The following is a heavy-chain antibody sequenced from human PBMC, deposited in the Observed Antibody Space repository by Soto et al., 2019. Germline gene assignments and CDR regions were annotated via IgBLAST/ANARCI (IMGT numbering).Heavy chain of an antibody. CDR1: GGSISSYY. D-gene: IGHD3-10*01. CDR2: IYKTGNT. CDR3: ARSYGSGSHVPDLDY. J-gene: IGHJ4*02. Sequence: PSETLSLTCTVSGGSISSYYWTWIRQPPGKGLEWIGYIYKTGNTLFNPSLKSRISISLDTSKNQFSLRLSSVTAADTAVYYCARSYGSGSHVPDLDYWGQGTLVTVSS. V-gene: IGHV4-59*06.